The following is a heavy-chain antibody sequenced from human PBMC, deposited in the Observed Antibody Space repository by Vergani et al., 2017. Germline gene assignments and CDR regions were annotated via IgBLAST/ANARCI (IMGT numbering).Heavy chain of an antibody. Sequence: QVQLVQSGAEVKKPGASVKVSCKASGYTFTGYYMHWVRQAPGQGLEWMGWINPNSGGTNYAQKFQGRVTITADESTSTAYMELSSLRSEDTAVYYCARDGRRQSVAGANWFDPWGQGTLVTVSS. D-gene: IGHD6-19*01. CDR1: GYTFTGYY. CDR3: ARDGRRQSVAGANWFDP. CDR2: INPNSGGT. J-gene: IGHJ5*02. V-gene: IGHV1-2*02.